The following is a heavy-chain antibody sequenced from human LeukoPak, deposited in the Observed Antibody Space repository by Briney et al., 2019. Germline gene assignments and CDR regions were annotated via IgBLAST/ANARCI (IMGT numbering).Heavy chain of an antibody. D-gene: IGHD1-14*01. CDR2: LLYDGNTK. V-gene: IGHV3-33*01. CDR1: GFSLSNYG. Sequence: GSLRLSCAASGFSLSNYGMHWVRQAPGKGLEWVAALLYDGNTKHYADSVKGRFTISRDISKNTFYLQMNSLTAEDTAVYYCARDHRPEIQYYYMDVWGKGTTVAVSS. J-gene: IGHJ6*03. CDR3: ARDHRPEIQYYYMDV.